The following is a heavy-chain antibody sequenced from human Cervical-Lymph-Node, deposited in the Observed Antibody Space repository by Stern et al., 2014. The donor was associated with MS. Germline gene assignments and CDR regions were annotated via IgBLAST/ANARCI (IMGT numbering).Heavy chain of an antibody. CDR1: GFTFSISD. CDR2: IRAKGVET. V-gene: IGHV3-23*04. Sequence: EVQLVESGGGLVQPGGSVRLSCATSGFTFSISDMMGVRQAPGKGLEWVSGIRAKGVETFYTDSVKGRFTIPRDNSRNTLDLQMNSLRVEDTALYFCVRGIRAPGDVWGQGTMVTVSS. D-gene: IGHD1-14*01. J-gene: IGHJ3*01. CDR3: VRGIRAPGDV.